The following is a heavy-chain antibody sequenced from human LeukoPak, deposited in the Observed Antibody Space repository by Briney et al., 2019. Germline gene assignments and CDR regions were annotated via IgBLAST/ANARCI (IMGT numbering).Heavy chain of an antibody. CDR3: ARGGNWALDY. J-gene: IGHJ4*02. V-gene: IGHV4-30-2*01. CDR2: IYHSGST. D-gene: IGHD7-27*01. Sequence: SGTLSLTCAVSGGSISSGGYSWSWIRQPPGKGLEWIGYIYHSGSTYYNPSLKSRVTISVDRSKNQFSLKLSSVTAADTAVYYCARGGNWALDYWGQGTLVTVSS. CDR1: GGSISSGGYS.